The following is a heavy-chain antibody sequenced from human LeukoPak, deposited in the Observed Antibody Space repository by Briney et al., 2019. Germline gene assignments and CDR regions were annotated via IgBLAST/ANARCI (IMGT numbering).Heavy chain of an antibody. J-gene: IGHJ6*02. CDR1: GYTFTGYY. D-gene: IGHD3-9*01. V-gene: IGHV1-2*02. Sequence: AASVKVSCKASGYTFTGYYMHWVRQAPGQGLEWMGWINPNSGGTNYAQKFQGRVTMTRDTSISTAYMELSRLRSDDTAVYYCAREFDILTGPWDVWGQGTTVTVSS. CDR2: INPNSGGT. CDR3: AREFDILTGPWDV.